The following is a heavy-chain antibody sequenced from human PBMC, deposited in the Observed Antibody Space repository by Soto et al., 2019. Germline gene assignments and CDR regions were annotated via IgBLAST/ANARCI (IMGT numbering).Heavy chain of an antibody. CDR1: GFTFDEYS. Sequence: EVQLVESGGAVVQPGGSLRLSCVVSGFTFDEYSMYWVRQPPGKGLEWISLLTWDGGTTYYADSVKGRFTISRDSGKSSLFLQMDSLRTEDTALYYCAKVKRKYPGTSAVDFDSWGQGTLVTVSS. CDR2: LTWDGGTT. D-gene: IGHD2-2*01. J-gene: IGHJ4*02. V-gene: IGHV3-43*01. CDR3: AKVKRKYPGTSAVDFDS.